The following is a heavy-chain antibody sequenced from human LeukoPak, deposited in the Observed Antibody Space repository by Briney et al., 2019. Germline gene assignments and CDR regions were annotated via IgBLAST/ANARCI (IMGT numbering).Heavy chain of an antibody. D-gene: IGHD1-1*01. CDR2: INPNSGGT. CDR3: ARGQLDEVEAFDI. Sequence: ASVKVSCKASGYTFTGYYMHWVRQAPGQGLEWMGWINPNSGGTNYAQKFQGRVTMTRDTSISTAYMELSRLRSDDTAVYYCARGQLDEVEAFDIWGQGTIVTVSS. V-gene: IGHV1-2*02. J-gene: IGHJ3*02. CDR1: GYTFTGYY.